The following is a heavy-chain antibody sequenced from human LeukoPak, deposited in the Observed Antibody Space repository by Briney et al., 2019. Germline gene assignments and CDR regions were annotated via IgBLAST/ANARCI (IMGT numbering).Heavy chain of an antibody. Sequence: PGGSLRLSCAASGFTFSSYGMHWVRQAPGKGLEWVAFIRCDGSNKYYADSVKGRFTISRDNSKNTLYLQMNSLRAEDTAVYYCAKDRSSGYLPAPNWFDPWGQGTLVTVSS. CDR3: AKDRSSGYLPAPNWFDP. CDR2: IRCDGSNK. J-gene: IGHJ5*02. CDR1: GFTFSSYG. D-gene: IGHD3-22*01. V-gene: IGHV3-30*02.